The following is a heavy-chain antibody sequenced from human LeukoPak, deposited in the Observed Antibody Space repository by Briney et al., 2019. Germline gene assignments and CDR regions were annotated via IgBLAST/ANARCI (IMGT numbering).Heavy chain of an antibody. CDR2: ISAYNGNT. CDR3: ARVLDILTGYYIVY. V-gene: IGHV1-18*01. Sequence: ASVKVSCKSSGYTFTSYGISWVRQAPGQGLEWMGWISAYNGNTNYAQKLQGRVTMTTDTSTSTAYMELRSLRSDDTAVYYCARVLDILTGYYIVYWGQGTLVTVSS. J-gene: IGHJ4*02. D-gene: IGHD3-9*01. CDR1: GYTFTSYG.